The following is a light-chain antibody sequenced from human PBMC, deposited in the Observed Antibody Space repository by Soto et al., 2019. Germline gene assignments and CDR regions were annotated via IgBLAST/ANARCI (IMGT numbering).Light chain of an antibody. J-gene: IGKJ1*01. CDR2: WAS. CDR3: HQRQSWPRT. CDR1: QRLLHSSDNRNY. V-gene: IGKV4-1*01. Sequence: EIVMAQSPYPLAVSVAESATIKCRSSQRLLHSSDNRNYLTWYQQKPGQPPKLLIYWASTRQSGVPARFSASGSGTDFTLTISDVQPEDFALYYCHQRQSWPRTFGQGTKVDNK.